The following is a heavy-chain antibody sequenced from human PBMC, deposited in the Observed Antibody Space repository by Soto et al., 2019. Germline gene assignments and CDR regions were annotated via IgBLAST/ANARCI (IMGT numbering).Heavy chain of an antibody. CDR2: IYYSGST. Sequence: KASETLSLTCTVSGGSISSYYWSWIRQPPGKGLEWIGYIYYSGSTNYNPSLKSRVTISVDTSKNQFSLKLSSVTAADTAVYYCARVRVGWFDPWGQGTLVTVSS. CDR1: GGSISSYY. J-gene: IGHJ5*02. V-gene: IGHV4-59*01. CDR3: ARVRVGWFDP. D-gene: IGHD1-26*01.